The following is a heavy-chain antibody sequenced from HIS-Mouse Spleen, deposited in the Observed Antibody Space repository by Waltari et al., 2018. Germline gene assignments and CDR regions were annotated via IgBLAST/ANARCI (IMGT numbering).Heavy chain of an antibody. CDR2: MSISSSTI. D-gene: IGHD1-26*01. V-gene: IGHV3-48*01. CDR3: ARGASGSYYLVSVSDY. J-gene: IGHJ4*02. Sequence: EVQLVESGGGLVQPGGSLRLSCAASGFTFSSYSMNWVRQAPGKGLEWVSYMSISSSTIYYADSVKGRFTISRDNAKNSLYLQMNSLRAEDTAVYYCARGASGSYYLVSVSDYWGQGTLVTVSS. CDR1: GFTFSSYS.